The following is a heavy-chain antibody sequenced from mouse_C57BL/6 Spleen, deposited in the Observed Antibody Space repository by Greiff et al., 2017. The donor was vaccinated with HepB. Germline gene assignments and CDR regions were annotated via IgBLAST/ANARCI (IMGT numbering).Heavy chain of an antibody. CDR3: ERDDGYNRIGD. D-gene: IGHD2-3*01. CDR1: GYTFTSYW. Sequence: QVQLQQPGAELVRPGSSVKLSCTASGYTFTSYWMHWVKQRPIQGLEWIGNIDPSDSETHYNQKFKDKATLTVDKSSSTAYMQLSSLTSEDSAVYYCERDDGYNRIGDWGKGTLVTVSA. CDR2: IDPSDSET. J-gene: IGHJ3*01. V-gene: IGHV1-52*01.